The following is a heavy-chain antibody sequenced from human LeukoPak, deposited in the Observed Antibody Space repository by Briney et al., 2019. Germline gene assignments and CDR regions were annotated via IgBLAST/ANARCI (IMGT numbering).Heavy chain of an antibody. CDR3: AKSGSSGYYPFDY. CDR2: ISGSGGST. Sequence: GGSLRLSCAASGFTFSSYAMSWVRQAPGKGLEWVSAISGSGGSTYYADSVKGRFTISRDNSKNTLYLQMNSLRAEDTAIYYCAKSGSSGYYPFDYWGQGTLVTVSS. J-gene: IGHJ4*02. V-gene: IGHV3-23*01. CDR1: GFTFSSYA. D-gene: IGHD3-22*01.